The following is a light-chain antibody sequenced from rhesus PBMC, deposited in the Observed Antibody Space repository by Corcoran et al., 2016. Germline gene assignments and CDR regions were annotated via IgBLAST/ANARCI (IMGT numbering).Light chain of an antibody. CDR2: DAS. V-gene: IGKV1-28*03. Sequence: DIQMTQSPSSLSASVGDTVTITCRASQGISSYLNWFQQKPGKAPKLLIYDASSLESGVPSRFSGSGSGTDVKLTISSLQPEDFAAYYCLQHNSYPLTFGGGTKVEIK. J-gene: IGKJ4*01. CDR3: LQHNSYPLT. CDR1: QGISSY.